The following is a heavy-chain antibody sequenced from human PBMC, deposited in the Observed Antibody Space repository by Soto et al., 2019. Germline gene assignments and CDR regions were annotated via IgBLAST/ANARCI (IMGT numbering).Heavy chain of an antibody. CDR3: ARSPQEYCSGGSCYPTKYDY. D-gene: IGHD2-15*01. J-gene: IGHJ4*02. Sequence: SETLSLTCTVSGGSINSGGYYWNWIRQHPGKGLEWIGYIYYSGSTYYNPSLKSRVTISIDTSQNHFSLKLRSVTAADTAVVYCARSPQEYCSGGSCYPTKYDYWGQGTLVTVSS. CDR1: GGSINSGGYY. CDR2: IYYSGST. V-gene: IGHV4-31*03.